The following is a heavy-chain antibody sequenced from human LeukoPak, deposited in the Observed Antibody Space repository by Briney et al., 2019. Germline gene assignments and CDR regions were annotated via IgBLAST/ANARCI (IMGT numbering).Heavy chain of an antibody. J-gene: IGHJ4*02. CDR1: GGSFSGYY. V-gene: IGHV4-34*01. Sequence: SETLSLTCAVYGGSFSGYYWSWLRQPPGKGLEWIGEINHSGSTNYNPSLKSRVTISVDTSKNQFSLKLSSVTAADTAVYYCARRPLVYYGSGSYYNSMFDYWGQGTLVTVSS. CDR2: INHSGST. CDR3: ARRPLVYYGSGSYYNSMFDY. D-gene: IGHD3-10*01.